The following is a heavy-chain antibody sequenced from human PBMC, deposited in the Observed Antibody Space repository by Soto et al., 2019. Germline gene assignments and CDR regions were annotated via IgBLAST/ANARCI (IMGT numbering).Heavy chain of an antibody. Sequence: VASVKVSCKASGYTFTSYAMHWVRQAPGQRLEWMGWINAGNGNTKYSQKFQGRVTITRDTSASTAYMELSSLRSEDTAVYYCARNRVVTTDLPDYWGQGTLVTVSS. CDR1: GYTFTSYA. CDR3: ARNRVVTTDLPDY. D-gene: IGHD2-21*02. CDR2: INAGNGNT. V-gene: IGHV1-3*01. J-gene: IGHJ4*02.